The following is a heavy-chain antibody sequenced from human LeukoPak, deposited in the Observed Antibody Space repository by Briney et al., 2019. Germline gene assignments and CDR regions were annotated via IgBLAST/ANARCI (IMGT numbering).Heavy chain of an antibody. CDR3: ARQLTIFGVVTSWYFDL. Sequence: DPSETLSLTCTVSGGSISSGSYYWSWIRQPAGKGLEWIGRIYTSGGTNYNPSLKSRVTISVDTSKNQFSLKLSSVTAADTAVYYCARQLTIFGVVTSWYFDLWGRGTLVTVSS. CDR2: IYTSGGT. J-gene: IGHJ2*01. V-gene: IGHV4-61*02. D-gene: IGHD3-3*01. CDR1: GGSISSGSYY.